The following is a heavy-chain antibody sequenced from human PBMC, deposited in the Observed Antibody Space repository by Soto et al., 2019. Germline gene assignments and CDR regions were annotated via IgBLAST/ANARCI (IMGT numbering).Heavy chain of an antibody. Sequence: SETLSLTCTVSGASISGYYWSWIRQPAGKGLEWIGRIYTSGSTNYNPSLKSRVTMSVDTSKNQFSLKLSSVTAADTAVYYCARQRLVASWFDPWGQGTLVTVSS. CDR3: ARQRLVASWFDP. V-gene: IGHV4-4*07. CDR1: GASISGYY. D-gene: IGHD6-6*01. J-gene: IGHJ5*02. CDR2: IYTSGST.